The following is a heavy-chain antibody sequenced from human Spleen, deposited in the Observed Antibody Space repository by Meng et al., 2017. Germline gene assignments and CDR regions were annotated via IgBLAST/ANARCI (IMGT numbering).Heavy chain of an antibody. CDR3: ARVYRGASGSPLDY. D-gene: IGHD3-10*01. V-gene: IGHV4-34*01. CDR1: GGSFRDYY. CDR2: ISHDGST. Sequence: QVQLQQWGAGLLKASATLSLICALYGGSFRDYYWSWVRQPPGKGLEWIGDISHDGSTYYNPSLKSLVTISVDTSKNQFSLKMRSVTAADTAVFYCARVYRGASGSPLDYWGLGTLVTVSS. J-gene: IGHJ4*02.